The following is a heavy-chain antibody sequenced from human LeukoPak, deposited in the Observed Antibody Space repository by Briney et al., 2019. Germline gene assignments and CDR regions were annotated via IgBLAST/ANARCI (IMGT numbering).Heavy chain of an antibody. CDR2: IAPNSGDT. Sequence: ASVKLLCKTSGYTFTGYYIHLLRQAPGQGLEWMACIAPNSGDTNYAHKFQGRVTMTRDTSTSTAYMEVSSLRSDDTAVYYCARELINFHDHTNTGFFDSWGQGTLVTVSS. CDR3: ARELINFHDHTNTGFFDS. CDR1: GYTFTGYY. J-gene: IGHJ4*02. V-gene: IGHV1-2*02. D-gene: IGHD1-14*01.